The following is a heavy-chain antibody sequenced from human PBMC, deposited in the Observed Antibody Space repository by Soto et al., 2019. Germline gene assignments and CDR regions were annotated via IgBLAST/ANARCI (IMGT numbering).Heavy chain of an antibody. D-gene: IGHD5-12*01. J-gene: IGHJ4*02. CDR1: GFTFSDYY. CDR3: ATGRPGDYSGFVLFEF. Sequence: GGSLRLSCAASGFTFSDYYMSWVRQAPGKGLEWVSYISDSGYTKYYADSVKGRFTISRDNAKSSLSLQMNSLRAEDTAVYYCATGRPGDYSGFVLFEFWGQGTLVTVSS. V-gene: IGHV3-11*01. CDR2: ISDSGYTK.